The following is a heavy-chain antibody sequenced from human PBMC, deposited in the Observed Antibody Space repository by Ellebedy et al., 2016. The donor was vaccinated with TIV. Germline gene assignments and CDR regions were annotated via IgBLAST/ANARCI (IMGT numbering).Heavy chain of an antibody. Sequence: MPSETLSLTCTVSGVSIRSYYWSWIRPPAGKGLEWIGRIRYHGDTHYRLSLRGRLTMSVDTSRNQFSLNLSPVTAADTAVYYCVGESCSGSNCYSNSWGQGTLVTVSS. J-gene: IGHJ4*02. CDR3: VGESCSGSNCYSNS. V-gene: IGHV4-4*07. D-gene: IGHD2-15*01. CDR1: GVSIRSYY. CDR2: IRYHGDT.